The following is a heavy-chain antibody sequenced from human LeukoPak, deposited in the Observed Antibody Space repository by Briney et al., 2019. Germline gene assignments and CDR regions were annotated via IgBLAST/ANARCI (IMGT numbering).Heavy chain of an antibody. D-gene: IGHD6-19*01. CDR2: FDPEDGET. Sequence: EASVKVSFKVSGYTLTELSMHWVRQAPGKGLEWMGGFDPEDGETIYAQKFQGRVTMTEDTSTDTAYMELSSLRSEDTAVYYCATALSYSSGWYNVAFDIWGQGTMVTVSS. V-gene: IGHV1-24*01. CDR3: ATALSYSSGWYNVAFDI. CDR1: GYTLTELS. J-gene: IGHJ3*02.